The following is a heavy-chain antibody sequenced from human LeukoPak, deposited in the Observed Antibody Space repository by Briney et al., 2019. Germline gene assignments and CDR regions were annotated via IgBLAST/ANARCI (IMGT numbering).Heavy chain of an antibody. J-gene: IGHJ4*02. Sequence: PGGSLRLSCAASGFSFNTYWMGWVRQAPGKGLEWVANIKQDGSEKKYVDSVKGRFTISRDNAKNSLYLQLNSLRAEDTAVYYCARMTPQYSYGSSDYHYNYFDYWGQGTLVTVSS. D-gene: IGHD3-22*01. CDR2: IKQDGSEK. V-gene: IGHV3-7*01. CDR1: GFSFNTYW. CDR3: ARMTPQYSYGSSDYHYNYFDY.